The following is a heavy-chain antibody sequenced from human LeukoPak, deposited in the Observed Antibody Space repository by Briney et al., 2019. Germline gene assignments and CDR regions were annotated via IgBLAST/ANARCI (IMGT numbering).Heavy chain of an antibody. CDR1: GYSISSGYY. V-gene: IGHV4-38-2*02. Sequence: SETLSLTCTVSGYSISSGYYWGWIRQPPGKGLEWIGSIYHSGSTNYNPSLKSRVTISVDTSKNQFSLKLSSVTAADTAVYYCARGRPAFDWFRSHNWFDPWGQGTLVTVSS. J-gene: IGHJ5*02. D-gene: IGHD3-9*01. CDR3: ARGRPAFDWFRSHNWFDP. CDR2: IYHSGST.